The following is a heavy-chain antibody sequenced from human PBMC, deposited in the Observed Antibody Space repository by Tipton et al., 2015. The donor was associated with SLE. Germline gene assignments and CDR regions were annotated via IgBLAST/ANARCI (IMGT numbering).Heavy chain of an antibody. CDR2: IYHGGST. CDR1: GGSISSGGYS. D-gene: IGHD6-13*01. J-gene: IGHJ2*01. CDR3: ARGGIAAAGTGYWYFDL. Sequence: TLSLTCAVSGGSISSGGYSWSWIRQPPGKGLEWIGYIYHGGSTYYNPSLKSRVTISVDRSKNQFSLKLSSVTAADTAVYYCARGGIAAAGTGYWYFDLWGRGTLVTVSS. V-gene: IGHV4-30-2*01.